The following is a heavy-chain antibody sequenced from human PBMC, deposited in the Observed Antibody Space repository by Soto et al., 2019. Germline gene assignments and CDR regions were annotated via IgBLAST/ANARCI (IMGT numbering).Heavy chain of an antibody. V-gene: IGHV3-33*01. D-gene: IGHD6-13*01. CDR3: AIAAAGPYYYYGMDV. J-gene: IGHJ6*02. CDR1: GFTCSSYG. Sequence: GGSLRLSCAASGFTCSSYGMHWVRQAPGKGLEWVAVIWYDGSNKYYADSVKGRFTISRDNSKNTLYLQMNSLRAEDTAVYYCAIAAAGPYYYYGMDVWGQGTTVTVSS. CDR2: IWYDGSNK.